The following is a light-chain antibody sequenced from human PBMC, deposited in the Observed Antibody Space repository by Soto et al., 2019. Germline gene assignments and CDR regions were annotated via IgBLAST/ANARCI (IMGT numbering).Light chain of an antibody. CDR3: QQSYSTPLYT. Sequence: IQMTQSPSSLSASVGDRVTITCLASQSISSYITWYQQKPGKAPKLLIYAASSLQYGVPSRFSGSGSGTDFTLTISSLQPEDFATYYCQQSYSTPLYTFGQGTKLEIK. J-gene: IGKJ2*01. V-gene: IGKV1-39*01. CDR2: AAS. CDR1: QSISSY.